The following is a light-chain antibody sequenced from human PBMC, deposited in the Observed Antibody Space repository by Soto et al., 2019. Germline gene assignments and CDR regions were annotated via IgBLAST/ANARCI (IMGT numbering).Light chain of an antibody. V-gene: IGKV3-20*01. Sequence: EIVLTQSPGTLSLSPGERATLSCRASQSVSSSYLAWYQQKPGQAPRLPIYGASSRATGIPDRFSGSGSGTDFTLTISRLEPEDFAVYYCQQYGSSPPVYTFGQGTKLEIK. CDR1: QSVSSSY. J-gene: IGKJ2*01. CDR3: QQYGSSPPVYT. CDR2: GAS.